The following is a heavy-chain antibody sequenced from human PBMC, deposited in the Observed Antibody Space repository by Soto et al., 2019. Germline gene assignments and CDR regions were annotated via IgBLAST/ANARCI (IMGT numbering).Heavy chain of an antibody. V-gene: IGHV3-23*01. J-gene: IGHJ4*02. CDR3: AKDQWGELLFGYFDY. Sequence: GGSLRLSCAASGFTFSSYAMSWVRQAPGKGLEWVSAISGSGGSTYYADSVKGRFTISRDNSKNTLYLQMNSLRAEDTAVYYCAKDQWGELLFGYFDYWGQGTLVTVSS. D-gene: IGHD3-16*02. CDR2: ISGSGGST. CDR1: GFTFSSYA.